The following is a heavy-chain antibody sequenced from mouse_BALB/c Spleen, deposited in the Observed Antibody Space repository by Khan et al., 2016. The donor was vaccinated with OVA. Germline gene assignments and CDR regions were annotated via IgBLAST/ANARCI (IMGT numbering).Heavy chain of an antibody. V-gene: IGHV2-2*02. CDR2: IWSGGST. J-gene: IGHJ3*01. D-gene: IGHD2-4*01. CDR3: ARNYDYDEGLAY. Sequence: VQLLESGPGLVQPSQSLSITCTVSGFSLTTYGVHWVRQSPGKGLEWLGVIWSGGSTDYNAAFISRLSISKDSSKSQVFFKMNSLQVTDTAIYYCARNYDYDEGLAYWGQGTLVTVSA. CDR1: GFSLTTYG.